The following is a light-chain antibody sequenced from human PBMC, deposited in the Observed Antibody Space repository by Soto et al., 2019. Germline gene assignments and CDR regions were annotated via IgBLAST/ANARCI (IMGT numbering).Light chain of an antibody. CDR3: QQYNSHSWT. J-gene: IGKJ1*01. CDR2: KAS. Sequence: DIQMTQSPSTLSAFVGDRVTITCRASQSISSWLAWYQQKPGKAPKLLIYKASSLESGVPSGFSGSGSGTEFTLTITSLQPDDFATYYCQQYNSHSWTFGQGTKVEIK. CDR1: QSISSW. V-gene: IGKV1-5*03.